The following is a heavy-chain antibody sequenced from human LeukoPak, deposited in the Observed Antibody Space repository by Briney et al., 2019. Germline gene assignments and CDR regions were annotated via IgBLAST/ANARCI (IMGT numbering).Heavy chain of an antibody. CDR1: GGTFSSYA. Sequence: SVKVSCKASGGTFSSYAISWVRQAPGQGLEWMGRIIPILGITTYAQKFQGRVTITADKSTSTAYMELSSLRSDDTAVYYCARDSRNYYDSRGGGDEAFDIWGQGTMVTVSS. CDR2: IIPILGIT. CDR3: ARDSRNYYDSRGGGDEAFDI. V-gene: IGHV1-69*04. D-gene: IGHD3-22*01. J-gene: IGHJ3*02.